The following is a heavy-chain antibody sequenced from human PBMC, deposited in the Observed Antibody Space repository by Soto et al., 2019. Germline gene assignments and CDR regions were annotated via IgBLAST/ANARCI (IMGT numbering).Heavy chain of an antibody. CDR1: GGSISSGGYS. CDR3: ARGGGVTPAYFDY. D-gene: IGHD4-4*01. CDR2: IYHSGST. J-gene: IGHJ4*02. Sequence: SETLSLTCAVSGGSISSGGYSWSWIRQPPGKGPEWIGYIYHSGSTYYNPSLKSRVTISVDRSKNQFSLKLSSVTAADTAVYYCARGGGVTPAYFDYWGQGTLVTVSS. V-gene: IGHV4-30-2*01.